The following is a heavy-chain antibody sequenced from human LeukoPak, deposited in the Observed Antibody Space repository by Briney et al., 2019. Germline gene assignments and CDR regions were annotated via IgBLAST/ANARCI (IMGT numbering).Heavy chain of an antibody. CDR3: ARGSGYDSFDY. CDR2: ISSSGSTI. CDR1: GFTFSSYE. D-gene: IGHD5-12*01. V-gene: IGHV3-48*03. J-gene: IGHJ4*02. Sequence: QPGGSLRLSCAASGFTFSSYEMNWVRQAPGKGLEWVSYISSSGSTIYYADSVKGRFTISRYNAKNSLYLQMNSLRAEDTAVYYCARGSGYDSFDYWGQGTLVTVSS.